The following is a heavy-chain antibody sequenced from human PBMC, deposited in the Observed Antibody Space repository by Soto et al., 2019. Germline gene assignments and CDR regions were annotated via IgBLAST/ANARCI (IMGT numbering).Heavy chain of an antibody. Sequence: PRASLKISGDGSGYSFTTYCISLVLQMPGKGLEWMGRIDPSYSYTNYSPSFQGHVTISADKSISTAYLQWSSLKASDTAMYYCARHRDYSTYFDAFDIWGQGTMVTVSS. V-gene: IGHV5-10-1*01. CDR2: IDPSYSYT. CDR3: ARHRDYSTYFDAFDI. CDR1: GYSFTTYC. J-gene: IGHJ3*02. D-gene: IGHD4-4*01.